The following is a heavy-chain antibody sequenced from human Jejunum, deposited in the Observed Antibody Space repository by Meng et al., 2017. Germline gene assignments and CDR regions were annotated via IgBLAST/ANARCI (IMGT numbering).Heavy chain of an antibody. V-gene: IGHV4-61*02. Sequence: LRLSCTVSGDSLSSGPYYWSWIRQPAGEGLEWLGRISFSGTTNYNPSLNNRVTISLDTSKNQLSLKLSSVTAADTAVYYCARSSGSYYTWWFDPWGQGTLVTVSS. CDR1: GDSLSSGPYY. CDR3: ARSSGSYYTWWFDP. CDR2: ISFSGTT. D-gene: IGHD3-10*01. J-gene: IGHJ5*02.